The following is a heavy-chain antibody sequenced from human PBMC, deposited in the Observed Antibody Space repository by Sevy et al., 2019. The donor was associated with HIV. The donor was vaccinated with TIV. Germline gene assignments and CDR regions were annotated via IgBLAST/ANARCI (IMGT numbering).Heavy chain of an antibody. D-gene: IGHD6-6*01. CDR1: GFNIKTYN. J-gene: IGHJ4*02. Sequence: GGCLRLSCAASGFNIKTYNMNWVRQAPGKGLEWVAFIRYDGSNKYYADSVKGRFTISRDNSKNTLYLQMNSLRAEDTAVYYCALVVHVEHSSSLQGGYFDYWGQGTLVTVSS. CDR2: IRYDGSNK. CDR3: ALVVHVEHSSSLQGGYFDY. V-gene: IGHV3-30*02.